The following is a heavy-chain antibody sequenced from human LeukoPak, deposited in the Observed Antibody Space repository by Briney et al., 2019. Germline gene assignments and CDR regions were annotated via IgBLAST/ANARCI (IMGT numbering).Heavy chain of an antibody. D-gene: IGHD6-13*01. CDR2: MYPSGKT. Sequence: PSETLSLTCSVSGASISSHYWSWIRQPAGKGLEWIGHMYPSGKTSYNPSLKSRVTMSGDTSKNQFSLKLTSVTAADTAVYYCATAGAAGYYYYGMDVWGQGTTVTVSS. CDR3: ATAGAAGYYYYGMDV. J-gene: IGHJ6*02. CDR1: GASISSHY. V-gene: IGHV4-4*07.